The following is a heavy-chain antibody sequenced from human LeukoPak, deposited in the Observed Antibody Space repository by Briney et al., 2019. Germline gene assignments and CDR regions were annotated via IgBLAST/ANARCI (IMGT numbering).Heavy chain of an antibody. CDR3: ARDARGYNYDYSWFDT. V-gene: IGHV1-69*13. CDR1: GGTFSSYA. D-gene: IGHD5-18*01. CDR2: IIPIFGTA. J-gene: IGHJ5*02. Sequence: SVKVSCKASGGTFSSYAISWVRQAPGQGLEWMGGIIPIFGTANYVQKFQGRVTITADESTSTAYMELSSLRSEDTAVYYCARDARGYNYDYSWFDTWGQGTLVTVSS.